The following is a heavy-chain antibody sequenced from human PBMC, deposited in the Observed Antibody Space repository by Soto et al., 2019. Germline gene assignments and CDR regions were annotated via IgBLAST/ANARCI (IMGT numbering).Heavy chain of an antibody. D-gene: IGHD3-3*01. CDR1: GYTFNTYG. V-gene: IGHV1-18*01. CDR3: ARDPHEFWTSYWFDP. Sequence: ASVKVSCKTSGYTFNTYGLNWVRQAPGQGLEVMGWISAYDGKTTYAEKFQGRVSLTTDTSTSTAYMELRSLRSDDTAIYYCARDPHEFWTSYWFDPWGQGTPVTVSS. J-gene: IGHJ5*02. CDR2: ISAYDGKT.